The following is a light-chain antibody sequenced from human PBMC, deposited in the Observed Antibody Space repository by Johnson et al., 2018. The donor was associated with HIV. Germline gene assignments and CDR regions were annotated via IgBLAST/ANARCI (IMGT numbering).Light chain of an antibody. CDR1: KSNIGNNY. V-gene: IGLV1-51*02. CDR3: GTWDSSLRGGV. J-gene: IGLJ1*01. Sequence: QSVLTQPPSVSAAPGQKVTISCSGTKSNIGNNYVSWYQQFPGTAPKLLIYENNKRSSGIPDRFSGSKSGTSATLGITGLQTGDEADYYCGTWDSSLRGGVFGSGTKVTVL. CDR2: ENN.